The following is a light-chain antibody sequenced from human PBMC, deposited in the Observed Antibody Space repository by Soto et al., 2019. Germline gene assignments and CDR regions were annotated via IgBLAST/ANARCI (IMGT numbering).Light chain of an antibody. J-gene: IGKJ1*01. CDR3: QQYGSSPRGT. CDR1: QSVSSSY. V-gene: IGKV3-20*01. Sequence: EIVLTQSPGTLSLSPGERATLSCRASQSVSSSYLAWYQQKPGQAPRLVIYGASSRATGIPDRISGSGSGTDFTLTISGLEPEDFAVYYCQQYGSSPRGTFGQGTKVEIK. CDR2: GAS.